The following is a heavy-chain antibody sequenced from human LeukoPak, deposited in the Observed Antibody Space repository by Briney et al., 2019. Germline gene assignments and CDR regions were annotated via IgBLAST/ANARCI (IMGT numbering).Heavy chain of an antibody. Sequence: PGGSLRLSCAASGFTFSSYWMSWVRQAPGKGLEWVANIKQDGSEKYYVDSVKGRFTISRDNAKNSLYLQMNSLRAEDTAVYYCARDQYSSGWYGYYYYMDAWGKGTTVTVSS. D-gene: IGHD6-19*01. CDR3: ARDQYSSGWYGYYYYMDA. V-gene: IGHV3-7*01. J-gene: IGHJ6*03. CDR1: GFTFSSYW. CDR2: IKQDGSEK.